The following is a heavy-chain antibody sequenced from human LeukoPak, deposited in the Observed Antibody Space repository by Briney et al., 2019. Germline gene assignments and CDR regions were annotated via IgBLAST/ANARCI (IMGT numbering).Heavy chain of an antibody. J-gene: IGHJ3*02. CDR2: INPNTGGT. Sequence: ASVKVSYMASGYTFTGSYMHWVRQAPGQGLEWMGWINPNTGGTNYAQQFQGRVTMTRDTSISTAYMELSRLKSDDTAVYYCARIRLRAFDSRGQGTMVTVPS. CDR1: GYTFTGSY. CDR3: ARIRLRAFDS. D-gene: IGHD4-17*01. V-gene: IGHV1-2*02.